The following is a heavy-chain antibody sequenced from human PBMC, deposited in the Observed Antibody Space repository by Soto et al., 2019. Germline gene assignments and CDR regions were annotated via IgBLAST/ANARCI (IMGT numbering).Heavy chain of an antibody. CDR2: ISYDGSNK. V-gene: IGHV3-30-3*01. J-gene: IGHJ4*02. CDR1: GFTFSSYA. CDR3: AREAYNTMVRGNYFDY. Sequence: GGSLRLSCAASGFTFSSYAMHWVRQAPGKGLEWVAVISYDGSNKYYADSVKGRFTISRDNSKNTLYLQMNSLRAEDTAVYYCAREAYNTMVRGNYFDYWGQGTLVTVSS. D-gene: IGHD3-10*01.